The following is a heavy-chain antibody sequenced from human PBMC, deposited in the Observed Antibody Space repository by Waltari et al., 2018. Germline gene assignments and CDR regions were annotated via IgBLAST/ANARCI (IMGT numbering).Heavy chain of an antibody. J-gene: IGHJ6*02. V-gene: IGHV4-34*02. CDR1: GGSFSGYY. CDR2: VNHAGYT. CDR3: VRLEDCTGPGGHCYSGDPFALDV. D-gene: IGHD2-15*01. Sequence: QVQLQQWGAGLLQSSETLSLTCAVYGGSFSGYYWGWVRQPPGKGLGWIGEVNHAGYTNHNPSLRSRVTMSAETSKSQFSLKLNSVTAADTAVYYGVRLEDCTGPGGHCYSGDPFALDVWGQGTTVTVSS.